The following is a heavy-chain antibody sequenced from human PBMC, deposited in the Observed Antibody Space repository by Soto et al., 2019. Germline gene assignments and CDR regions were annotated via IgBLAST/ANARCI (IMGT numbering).Heavy chain of an antibody. CDR2: FDPEDGKI. J-gene: IGHJ5*02. D-gene: IGHD3-16*01. Sequence: ASVKVSCKVSVYSLTELPIHCVRQAPGKRLEWMGSFDPEDGKIIYAQRFQGRVTMTEDTSTDTAYMELSSLRSEDSAIYNCAIILKPLRLRQFDPWGQETLVTVSP. V-gene: IGHV1-24*01. CDR1: VYSLTELP. CDR3: AIILKPLRLRQFDP.